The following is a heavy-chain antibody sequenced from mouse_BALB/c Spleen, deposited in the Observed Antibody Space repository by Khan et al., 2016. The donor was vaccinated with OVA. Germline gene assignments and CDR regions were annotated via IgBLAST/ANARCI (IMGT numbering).Heavy chain of an antibody. Sequence: QVQLQQPGAEPVKPGASLNLSCKASGYAFTSYWMHWVKQRPGQGLEWIGYINPSNGRTDQNEKFKRKATLTVDKSSSTVYMQLSSLTSEDSAVYYCGRGGHGSLAYWGQGTLVTVSA. CDR1: GYAFTSYW. V-gene: IGHV1S81*02. D-gene: IGHD2-2*01. CDR3: GRGGHGSLAY. J-gene: IGHJ3*01. CDR2: INPSNGRT.